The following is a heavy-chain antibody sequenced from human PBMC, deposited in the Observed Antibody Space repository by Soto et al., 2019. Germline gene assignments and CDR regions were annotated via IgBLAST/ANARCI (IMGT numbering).Heavy chain of an antibody. Sequence: QLLLQESGPGLVKPSETLSLTCTVSGGSILDSTYYWAWIRQSPGKGLEWIGTIFYSGGTFYTPSRKSRVTMSVDTANTPFSLTLTSATAADTAVYYCARQASGYYYGWFDPWGQGTLVTVSS. D-gene: IGHD3-22*01. CDR3: ARQASGYYYGWFDP. CDR1: GGSILDSTYY. V-gene: IGHV4-39*01. CDR2: IFYSGGT. J-gene: IGHJ5*02.